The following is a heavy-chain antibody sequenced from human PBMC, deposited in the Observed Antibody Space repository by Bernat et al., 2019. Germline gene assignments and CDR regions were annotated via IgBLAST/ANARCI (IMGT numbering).Heavy chain of an antibody. D-gene: IGHD3-22*01. CDR2: IKQDGSEK. Sequence: EVQLVESGGGLVQPGGSLRLSCAASGFTFSSYWMSWVRQAPGKGLEWVANIKQDGSEKYYVDSVKGRFTISRDNSKNTLYLQMNSLRAEDTAVYYCANGFYDSSGFDYWGQGTLVTVSS. V-gene: IGHV3-7*03. CDR3: ANGFYDSSGFDY. J-gene: IGHJ4*02. CDR1: GFTFSSYW.